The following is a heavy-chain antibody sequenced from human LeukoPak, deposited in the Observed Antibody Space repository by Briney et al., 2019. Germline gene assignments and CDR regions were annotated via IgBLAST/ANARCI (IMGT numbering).Heavy chain of an antibody. V-gene: IGHV7-4-1*02. CDR3: ARDAPIYCSSTSCYEAEAYYYYYYMDV. J-gene: IGHJ6*03. CDR2: INTNTGNP. D-gene: IGHD2-2*01. Sequence: VASVKVSCKASGGTFSSYAMNWVRQAPGQGLEWMGWINTNTGNPTYAQGFTGRFVFSLDTSVSTAYLQISSLKGEDTAVYYCARDAPIYCSSTSCYEAEAYYYYYYMDVWGKGTTVTVSS. CDR1: GGTFSSYA.